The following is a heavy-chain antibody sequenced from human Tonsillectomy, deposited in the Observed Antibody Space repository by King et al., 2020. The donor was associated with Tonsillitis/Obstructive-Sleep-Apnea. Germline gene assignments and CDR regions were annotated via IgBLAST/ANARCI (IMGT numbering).Heavy chain of an antibody. D-gene: IGHD2-2*01. CDR3: VRHSRDSASRDYFYYIDV. CDR1: GDSISSSRYY. V-gene: IGHV4-39*01. J-gene: IGHJ6*03. Sequence: QLQESGPGLVKPSETLSLTCTVSGDSISSSRYYLGWIRQPPGKGLEWIATIYYSGTTYYNPSLTSRLTITVATSKNQFSLNLNSVTAADTAVYYCVRHSRDSASRDYFYYIDVWGKGTMVTVPS. CDR2: IYYSGTT.